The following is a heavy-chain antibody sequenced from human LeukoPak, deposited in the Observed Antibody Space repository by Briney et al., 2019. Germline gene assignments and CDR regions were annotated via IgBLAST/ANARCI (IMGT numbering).Heavy chain of an antibody. CDR1: GFTFRTYG. V-gene: IGHV3-74*01. CDR2: IYRDGSTT. CDR3: AREDYSPSGMDV. Sequence: GGSLRLSCAASGFTFRTYGMHWVRQAPGKGLVWVSGIYRDGSTTTYADSVKGRFTISRDNAKNTLYLQMNSLRAEDTAVYYCAREDYSPSGMDVWGQGTTVTVSS. D-gene: IGHD4-11*01. J-gene: IGHJ6*02.